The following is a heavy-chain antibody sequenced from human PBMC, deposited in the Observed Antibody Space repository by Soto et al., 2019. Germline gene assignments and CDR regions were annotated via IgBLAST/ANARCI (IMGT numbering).Heavy chain of an antibody. D-gene: IGHD3-16*02. CDR3: AKEAVGFQLYGFLDY. CDR2: ISGSGGST. CDR1: GFTFSSYA. V-gene: IGHV3-23*01. J-gene: IGHJ4*02. Sequence: EVQLLESGGGLVQPGGSLRLSCAASGFTFSSYAMSWVRPAPGKGVGWVSVISGSGGSTYYADSVKGRFTISRDNSKNTLYLQMNSLRAEDTAVYYCAKEAVGFQLYGFLDYWGQGTLVTVSS.